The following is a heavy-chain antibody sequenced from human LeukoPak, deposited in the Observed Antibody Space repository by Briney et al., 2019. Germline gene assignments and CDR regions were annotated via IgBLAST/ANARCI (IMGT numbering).Heavy chain of an antibody. D-gene: IGHD3-10*01. V-gene: IGHV3-74*01. CDR2: INSDGSST. Sequence: GGSLRLSCAASGFTFSSYWMHWVRQAPGKGLVWVSRINSDGSSTSYADSVKGRFTLSRDNAKDTLDLEMNSLKAEDTAVYYCAREPTVLWFGELLPLDYWGQGTLVTVSS. CDR3: AREPTVLWFGELLPLDY. CDR1: GFTFSSYW. J-gene: IGHJ4*02.